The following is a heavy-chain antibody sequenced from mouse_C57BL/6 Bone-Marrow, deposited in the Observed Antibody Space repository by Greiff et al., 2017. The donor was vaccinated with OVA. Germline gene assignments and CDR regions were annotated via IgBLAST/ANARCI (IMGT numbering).Heavy chain of an antibody. CDR2: IYPGSGNT. J-gene: IGHJ1*03. D-gene: IGHD2-12*01. V-gene: IGHV1-66*01. CDR1: GYSFTSYY. Sequence: QVQLQQSGPELVKPGASVKISCKASGYSFTSYYIHWVKQRPGQGLEWIGWIYPGSGNTKYNEKFKGKATLTADTSSSTAYMQLSSLTSEDSAVYYCARQTYRGYFDVWGTGTTVTVSS. CDR3: ARQTYRGYFDV.